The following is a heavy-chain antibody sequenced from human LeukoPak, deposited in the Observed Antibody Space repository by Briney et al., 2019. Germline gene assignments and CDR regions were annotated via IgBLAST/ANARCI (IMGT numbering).Heavy chain of an antibody. D-gene: IGHD3-10*01. Sequence: SETLSLTCTVSGGSISSYYWSWIRQPAGKGLEWIGRIYTSGSTNYNPSLKSRVTMSVDTSKNQFSLELSSVTAADTAVYYCARERYYYCSGSYRTNWFDPWGQGTLVTVSS. CDR2: IYTSGST. J-gene: IGHJ5*02. V-gene: IGHV4-4*07. CDR1: GGSISSYY. CDR3: ARERYYYCSGSYRTNWFDP.